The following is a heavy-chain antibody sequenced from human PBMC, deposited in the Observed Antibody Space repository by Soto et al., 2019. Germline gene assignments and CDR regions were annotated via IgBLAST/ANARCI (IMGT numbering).Heavy chain of an antibody. CDR2: INPNSGGT. CDR3: ARSTQDYYDSSGYRARLYYYYGMDV. CDR1: GYTFTSYG. V-gene: IGHV1-2*04. J-gene: IGHJ6*02. Sequence: ASVKVSCKASGYTFTSYGISWVRQAPGQGLERMGWINPNSGGTNYAQKFQGWVTMTRDTSISTAYMELSRLRSDDTAVYYCARSTQDYYDSSGYRARLYYYYGMDVWGQGTTVTVSS. D-gene: IGHD3-22*01.